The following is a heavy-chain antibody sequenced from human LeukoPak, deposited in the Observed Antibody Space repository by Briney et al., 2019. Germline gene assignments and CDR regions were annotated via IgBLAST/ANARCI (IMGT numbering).Heavy chain of an antibody. CDR1: GFTFSSYW. CDR2: NNGDGSTT. V-gene: IGHV3-74*01. Sequence: GGSLRLSCAASGFTFSSYWMNWARQAPGKGLMYISRNNGDGSTTNYADVVKGRFTMSRDNVKNTLYLQMNSLIVEDTAVYYCARDPRNVGLAPWGQGTLVTVSS. J-gene: IGHJ5*02. CDR3: ARDPRNVGLAP. D-gene: IGHD2-15*01.